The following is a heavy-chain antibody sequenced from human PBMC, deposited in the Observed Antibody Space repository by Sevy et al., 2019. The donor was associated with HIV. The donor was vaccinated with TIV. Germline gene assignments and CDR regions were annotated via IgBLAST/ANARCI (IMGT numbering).Heavy chain of an antibody. Sequence: SETLSLTCAVYGGSFSGYYWSWIRQPPGKGLEWIGEINHSGSTNYNPSLKSRVTISVDTSKNQFSLKLSSVTAADTAVYYCARAHCGYYYYGMDVWGQGTTVTVSS. V-gene: IGHV4-34*01. D-gene: IGHD2-21*01. CDR1: GGSFSGYY. CDR3: ARAHCGYYYYGMDV. CDR2: INHSGST. J-gene: IGHJ6*02.